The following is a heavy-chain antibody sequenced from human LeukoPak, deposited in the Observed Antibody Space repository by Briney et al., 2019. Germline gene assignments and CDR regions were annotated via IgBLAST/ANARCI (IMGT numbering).Heavy chain of an antibody. CDR3: ARDRGGTA. CDR1: GFTSNSYG. Sequence: GGSLRLSCAASGFTSNSYGMNWVRQAPGKGLEWVSYISSSSNAIHYADSVRGRFTISRDNAKNSLYLQMSSLRDEGTAVYYCARDRGGTAWGQGTLVTVSS. D-gene: IGHD3/OR15-3a*01. J-gene: IGHJ5*02. V-gene: IGHV3-48*02. CDR2: ISSSSNAI.